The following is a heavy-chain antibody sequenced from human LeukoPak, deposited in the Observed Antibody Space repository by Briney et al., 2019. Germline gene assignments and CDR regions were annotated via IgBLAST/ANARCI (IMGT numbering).Heavy chain of an antibody. V-gene: IGHV1-45*03. CDR1: GYTFTSYG. CDR2: ITPFSGNT. CDR3: ARSAGSNYCSGGSCYLDNAFDI. D-gene: IGHD2-15*01. Sequence: ASVKVSCKASGYTFTSYGISWVRQAPRQALEWMGWITPFSGNTNYAQKFQDRVTITRDRSMSTAYMELSSLRSEDTAMYYCARSAGSNYCSGGSCYLDNAFDIWGQGTMVTVSS. J-gene: IGHJ3*02.